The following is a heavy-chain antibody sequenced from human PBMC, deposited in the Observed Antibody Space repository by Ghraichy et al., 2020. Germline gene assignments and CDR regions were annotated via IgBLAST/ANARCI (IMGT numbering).Heavy chain of an antibody. J-gene: IGHJ4*02. V-gene: IGHV3-23*01. CDR1: GFTFSSYA. D-gene: IGHD3-16*02. CDR3: AKGEWLSSFGGVIL. CDR2: ISGSGGST. Sequence: GGSLRLSCAASGFTFSSYAMSWVRQAPGKGLEWVSVISGSGGSTYYADSVRGQFTISRDNSKNTLYLQMNSLRAEDTAIYYCAKGEWLSSFGGVILWGQGTLVTVSS.